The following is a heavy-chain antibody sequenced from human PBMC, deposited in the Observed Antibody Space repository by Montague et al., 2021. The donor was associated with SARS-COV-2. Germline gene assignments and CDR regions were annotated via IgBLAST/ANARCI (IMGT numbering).Heavy chain of an antibody. CDR3: ATRYYSDTRASNGVY. Sequence: SETLSLTCTVPGGFISSSYWSWIRQPPGKGLEWIGFIYHSWNTNYNPSLTSRVTISIDTSMNQFSLSLSSMTAADTAVYFCATRYYSDTRASNGVYWGQGALVTVSS. CDR1: GGFISSSY. V-gene: IGHV4-59*01. CDR2: IYHSWNT. D-gene: IGHD2-8*01. J-gene: IGHJ4*02.